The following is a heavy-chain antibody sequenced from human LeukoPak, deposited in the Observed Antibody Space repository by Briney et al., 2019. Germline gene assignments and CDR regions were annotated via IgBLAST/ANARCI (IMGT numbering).Heavy chain of an antibody. D-gene: IGHD3-22*01. J-gene: IGHJ4*02. Sequence: GGSLRLSCAASGFTFSSYAISWVRQAPGQGLEWMGGIIPIFGTANYAQKFQGRVTITADESTSTAYMELSSLRSEDTAVYYCAGNLGYSSGYYYVFDYWGQGTLVTVSS. CDR2: IIPIFGTA. CDR1: GFTFSSYA. CDR3: AGNLGYSSGYYYVFDY. V-gene: IGHV1-69*01.